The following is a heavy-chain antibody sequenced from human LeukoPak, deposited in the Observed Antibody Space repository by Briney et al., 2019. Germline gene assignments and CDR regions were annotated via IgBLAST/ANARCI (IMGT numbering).Heavy chain of an antibody. Sequence: VASVKVSCKASGGTFSSHAISWVRQAPGQGLEWMGGIIPIFGTANYAQKFQGRVTITADESTSTAYMELSSLRSEDTAVYYCASGIVVPAAAPYYYYMDVWGKGTTVTVSS. CDR3: ASGIVVPAAAPYYYYMDV. V-gene: IGHV1-69*13. CDR1: GGTFSSHA. CDR2: IIPIFGTA. D-gene: IGHD2-2*01. J-gene: IGHJ6*03.